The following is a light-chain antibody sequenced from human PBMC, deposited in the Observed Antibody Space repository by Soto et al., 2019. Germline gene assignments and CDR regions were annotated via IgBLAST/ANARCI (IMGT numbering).Light chain of an antibody. J-gene: IGKJ1*01. CDR1: QSISDT. CDR2: GAS. CDR3: QQYGSSPPKT. Sequence: EIVLTQSPATLSLSPGERATLSCRASQSISDTLAWYQQRPGQAPRLLIYGASSRATGIPDRFSGSGSGTDFTLTISRLEPEDFAVYYCQQYGSSPPKTFGQGTKVDIK. V-gene: IGKV3-20*01.